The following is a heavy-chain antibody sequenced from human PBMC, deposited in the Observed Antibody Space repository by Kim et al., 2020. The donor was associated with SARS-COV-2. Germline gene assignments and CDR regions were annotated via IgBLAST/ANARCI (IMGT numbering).Heavy chain of an antibody. J-gene: IGHJ5*02. CDR3: AHRQRLTMVRGVIMGVRGYNWFDP. Sequence: SGPTLVKPTQTLTLTCTFSGFSLSTSGVGVGWIRQPPGKALEWLALIYWDDDKRYSPSLKSRLTITKDTSKNQVVLTMTNMDPVDTATYYCAHRQRLTMVRGVIMGVRGYNWFDPWGQGTLVTVSS. D-gene: IGHD3-10*01. CDR2: IYWDDDK. V-gene: IGHV2-5*02. CDR1: GFSLSTSGVG.